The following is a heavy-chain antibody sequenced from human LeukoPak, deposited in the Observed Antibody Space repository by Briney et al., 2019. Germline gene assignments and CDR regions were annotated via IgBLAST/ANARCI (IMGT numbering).Heavy chain of an antibody. D-gene: IGHD2-2*01. CDR2: INPSGGST. CDR1: GYTFTSYY. CDR3: ARWRRVVPAAMYFDY. Sequence: GASVKVSCKASGYTFTSYYMHWVRQAPGQGLEWMGIINPSGGSTSYAQKFQGRVTMTRDTSTSTVYMELSSLRSEDTAVYYCARWRRVVPAAMYFDYWGQGTLVTVSS. J-gene: IGHJ4*02. V-gene: IGHV1-46*01.